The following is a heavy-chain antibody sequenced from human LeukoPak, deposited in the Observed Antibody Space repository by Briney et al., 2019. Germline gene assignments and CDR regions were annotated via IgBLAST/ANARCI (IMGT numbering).Heavy chain of an antibody. V-gene: IGHV3-23*01. CDR1: GFTFSSYA. CDR3: AKSRSSGYHYYFDY. Sequence: GGSLRPSCAASGFTFSSYAMSWVRQAPGKGLEWVSAISGSGGSTYYADSVKGRFTISRDNSKNTLYLQMNSLRAEDTAVYYCAKSRSSGYHYYFDYWGQGTLVTVSS. D-gene: IGHD3-22*01. J-gene: IGHJ4*02. CDR2: ISGSGGST.